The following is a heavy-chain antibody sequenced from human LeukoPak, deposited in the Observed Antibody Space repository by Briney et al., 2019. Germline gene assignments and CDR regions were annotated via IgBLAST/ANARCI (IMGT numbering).Heavy chain of an antibody. CDR1: GGSISSSSYY. J-gene: IGHJ4*02. D-gene: IGHD1-26*01. V-gene: IGHV4-39*07. CDR2: IYYSGST. Sequence: SETLSLTCTVSGGSISSSSYYWGWIRQPPGKGLEWIGSIYYSGSTYYNPSLKSRVTISVDTSKNQFSLKLSSVTAADTAVYYCATSGNNYFDYWGQGTLVTVSS. CDR3: ATSGNNYFDY.